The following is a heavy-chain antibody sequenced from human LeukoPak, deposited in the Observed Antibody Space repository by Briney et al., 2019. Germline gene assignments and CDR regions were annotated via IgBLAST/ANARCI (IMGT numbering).Heavy chain of an antibody. Sequence: PSQTPSLTCAISGDSVSTNSAAWHWIRQSPSRGLEWLGRTYYRSKWYNDYAISVKSRITLNPDPSKNQFSLQLNSVTPEDTAVYYCTRERYDALDVWGQGTTVSVSS. CDR2: TYYRSKWYN. D-gene: IGHD3-9*01. V-gene: IGHV6-1*01. CDR3: TRERYDALDV. CDR1: GDSVSTNSAA. J-gene: IGHJ6*02.